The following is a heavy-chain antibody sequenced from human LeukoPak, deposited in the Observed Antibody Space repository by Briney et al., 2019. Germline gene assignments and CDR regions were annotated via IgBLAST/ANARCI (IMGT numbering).Heavy chain of an antibody. V-gene: IGHV4-34*01. CDR1: GGSFSGYY. D-gene: IGHD3-22*01. CDR2: INHSGGT. CDR3: ARGAYYYDSSGYYPAPHFDY. J-gene: IGHJ4*02. Sequence: SETLSLTCAVYGGSFSGYYWSWIRQPPGKGLEWIGEINHSGGTNYNPSLKSRVTISVDTSKNQFSLKLSSVTAADTAVYYCARGAYYYDSSGYYPAPHFDYWGQGTLVTVSS.